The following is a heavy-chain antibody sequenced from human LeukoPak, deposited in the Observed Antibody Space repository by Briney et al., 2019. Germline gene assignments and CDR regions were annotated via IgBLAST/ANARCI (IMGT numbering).Heavy chain of an antibody. V-gene: IGHV4-39*07. CDR3: XXXXXXXXXXILXXXXXXVDY. CDR2: IYYSGST. CDR1: GGSISSSSYY. J-gene: IGHJ4*02. D-gene: IGHD3-9*01. Sequence: SETLSLTCTVSGGSISSSSYYWGWIRQPPGKWLEWIGSIYYSGSTYYNPSLKSRVTISVDTAKNQVCRKLSSVTGAGPAVDSCXXXXXXXXXXILXXXXXXVDYWGQGTLVTVSS.